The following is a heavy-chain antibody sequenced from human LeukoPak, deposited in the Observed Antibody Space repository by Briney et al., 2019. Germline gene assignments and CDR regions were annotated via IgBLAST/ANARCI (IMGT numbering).Heavy chain of an antibody. CDR3: ASGIRAFDN. D-gene: IGHD1-26*01. CDR2: ISGSGFTI. Sequence: PGGSLRLSCAVSGFTLSNYSMNWVRQAPGKGLEWISYISGSGFTIHYADSVKGRFTISRDNAKNSLYLQMNSLRAEDTAVYYCASGIRAFDNWGQGTLVTVSA. CDR1: GFTLSNYS. J-gene: IGHJ4*02. V-gene: IGHV3-48*01.